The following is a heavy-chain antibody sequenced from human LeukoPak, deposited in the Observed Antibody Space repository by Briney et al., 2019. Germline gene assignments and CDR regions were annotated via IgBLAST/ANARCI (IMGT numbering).Heavy chain of an antibody. CDR3: ARDDITMDQYFQH. Sequence: GGSLRLSCAASGFTFSSYAMSWVRQAPGKGLEWVSAISGSGGSTYYADSVKGRFTISRDNAKNSLYLQMNSLRAEDTAVYYCARDDITMDQYFQHWGQGTLVTVSS. CDR2: ISGSGGST. V-gene: IGHV3-23*01. CDR1: GFTFSSYA. D-gene: IGHD3-10*01. J-gene: IGHJ1*01.